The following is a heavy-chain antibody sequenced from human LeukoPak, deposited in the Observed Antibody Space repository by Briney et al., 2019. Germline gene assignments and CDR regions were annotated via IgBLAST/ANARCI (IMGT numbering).Heavy chain of an antibody. D-gene: IGHD1-14*01. CDR3: ARDGTFDI. CDR1: GVSISSSY. Sequence: PSETLSLTCTVSGVSISSSYWSWIRQPPGKGLEWIGYMYYSGNTNYNTSLKSRVAMSIDTSKTQFSLKLSSVTAADTAVYYCARDGTFDIWGQGTMVTVSS. CDR2: MYYSGNT. J-gene: IGHJ3*02. V-gene: IGHV4-59*12.